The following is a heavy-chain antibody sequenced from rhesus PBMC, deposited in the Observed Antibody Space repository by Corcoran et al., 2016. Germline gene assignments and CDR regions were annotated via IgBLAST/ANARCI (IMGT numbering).Heavy chain of an antibody. Sequence: QVTLKESGPALVKPTQTLTLTCTFSGFSLSTSGMGVGWIRQLPGKTLERLAHIYWDDDKHHNTSLKNRLTNSKDTSKNQVVLTMTHMDPLDTATYYCARRYCTSTTCYAGYFDYWGQRVLVTVSS. V-gene: IGHV2-1*01. CDR1: GFSLSTSGMG. CDR2: IYWDDDK. D-gene: IGHD2-2*01. J-gene: IGHJ4*01. CDR3: ARRYCTSTTCYAGYFDY.